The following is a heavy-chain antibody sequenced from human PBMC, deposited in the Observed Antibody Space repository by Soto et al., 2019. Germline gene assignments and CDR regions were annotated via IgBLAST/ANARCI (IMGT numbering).Heavy chain of an antibody. J-gene: IGHJ5*02. CDR3: ARDNVIDSSSSFFSRDSGWFDP. CDR1: GFSISSGNYY. D-gene: IGHD6-6*01. CDR2: IYYSGTT. Sequence: SETLSLTCPFSGFSISSGNYYWTWIRQPPGKGLEWIGYIYYSGTTNYNPSLKSRVTISVDTSKNQFSLKLSSVTAADTAVYYCARDNVIDSSSSFFSRDSGWFDPLGQGTLVTVSS. V-gene: IGHV4-61*01.